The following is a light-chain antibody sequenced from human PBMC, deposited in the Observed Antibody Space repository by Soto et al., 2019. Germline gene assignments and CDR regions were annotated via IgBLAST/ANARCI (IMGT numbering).Light chain of an antibody. CDR3: SSYTSTNFVI. CDR1: SGDIGDYKY. CDR2: DVS. V-gene: IGLV2-14*01. J-gene: IGLJ2*01. Sequence: QSALTQPAPVSGSPGQSITISCTGSSGDIGDYKYVSWYKQHPGKAPKLMIYDVSNRPSGVSNRFSASKSGNTASLTISGLQAEDEADYYCSSYTSTNFVIFGGGTKLTVL.